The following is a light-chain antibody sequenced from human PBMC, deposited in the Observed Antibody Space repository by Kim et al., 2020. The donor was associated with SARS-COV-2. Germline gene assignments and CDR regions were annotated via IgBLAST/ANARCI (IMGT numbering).Light chain of an antibody. Sequence: GVTISCTGSNSNIGAGYEVHWYQHLPGKAPKLLIYDNTKRPSGVPDRFTGSKSDTSASLAVTGLQAEDEADYYCQSYDSSRGGRVFGGGTQLTVL. V-gene: IGLV1-40*01. CDR2: DNT. CDR3: QSYDSSRGGRV. CDR1: NSNIGAGYE. J-gene: IGLJ2*01.